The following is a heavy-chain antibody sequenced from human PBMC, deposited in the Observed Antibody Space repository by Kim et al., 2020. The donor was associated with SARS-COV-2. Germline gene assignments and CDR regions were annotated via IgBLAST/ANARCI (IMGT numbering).Heavy chain of an antibody. CDR3: ARDQYRSSWYSRWLDP. CDR1: GGSISSYY. Sequence: SETLSLTCTVSGGSISSYYWSWIRQPPGKGLEWIGYIYNSGRTNYIPSPKSRVTTSVDTYKNQFSMKLSSVTDAETAVYYCARDQYRSSWYSRWLDPWG. J-gene: IGHJ5*02. D-gene: IGHD6-13*01. V-gene: IGHV4-59*01. CDR2: IYNSGRT.